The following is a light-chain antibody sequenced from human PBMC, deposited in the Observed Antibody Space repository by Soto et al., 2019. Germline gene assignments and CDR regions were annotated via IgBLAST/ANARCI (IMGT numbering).Light chain of an antibody. CDR3: QQYGSSPRT. J-gene: IGKJ1*01. Sequence: LVWTHSPGSLCLSPWEGSTLSCSSSQSVSSSYLAWYQQKPGQAPRLLIYGASSRATGIPDRFSGSGSGTDFTLTISRLEPEDFAVYYCQQYGSSPRTFGQGTKVDI. CDR1: QSVSSSY. CDR2: GAS. V-gene: IGKV3-20*01.